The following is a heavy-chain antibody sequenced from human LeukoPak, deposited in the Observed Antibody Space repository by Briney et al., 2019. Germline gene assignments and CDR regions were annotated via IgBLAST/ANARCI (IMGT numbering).Heavy chain of an antibody. Sequence: ASVKVSCKASGYTFTSYYMHWVRQAPGQGLEWMGIINPSRGSTSQAQTFQGRVTMTRDMSTSTVSMELSSLRSEDTAVYYCARDLTDHYYGRDYYYYMDVWGKGTTVTISS. CDR3: ARDLTDHYYGRDYYYYMDV. V-gene: IGHV1-46*01. D-gene: IGHD3-10*01. J-gene: IGHJ6*03. CDR2: INPSRGST. CDR1: GYTFTSYY.